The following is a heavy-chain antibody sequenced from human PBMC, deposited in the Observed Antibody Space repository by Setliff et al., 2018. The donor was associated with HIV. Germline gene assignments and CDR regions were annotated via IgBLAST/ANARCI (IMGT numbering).Heavy chain of an antibody. Sequence: ASVKVSCKASGYSFSGYYIHWVRQAPGQGLEWMGWINPNSGGRKYAQKFHGRVTMTRDTSTSTTYMELSSLRSDDTAVYYCARGFGEVDWFDPWGQGTLVTVSS. CDR2: INPNSGGR. V-gene: IGHV1-2*02. CDR3: ARGFGEVDWFDP. CDR1: GYSFSGYY. J-gene: IGHJ5*02. D-gene: IGHD3-10*01.